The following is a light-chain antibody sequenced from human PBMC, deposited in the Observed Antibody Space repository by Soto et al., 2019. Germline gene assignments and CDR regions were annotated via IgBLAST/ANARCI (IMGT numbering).Light chain of an antibody. Sequence: DIQMTQSPSSLSVSVGERVTITCRASQPIANWLAWYQQRPGHAPELLIHGASTLHSGVPTRFSGTGYGTDFTLTITSLQPEDLATYFCQQASNPPYTFGQGTKLEI. CDR3: QQASNPPYT. V-gene: IGKV1-12*01. CDR2: GAS. J-gene: IGKJ2*01. CDR1: QPIANW.